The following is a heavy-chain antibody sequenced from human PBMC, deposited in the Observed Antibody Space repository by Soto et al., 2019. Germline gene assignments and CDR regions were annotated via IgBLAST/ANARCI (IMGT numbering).Heavy chain of an antibody. CDR3: AKLRHGSSSGGVDY. CDR1: GFTFSSYA. Sequence: EVQVLESGGDLVQPGGSLRLSCAASGFTFSSYAMNWVRQAPGKGLEWVSAISGSGGSTYYTDSVKGRFTISRDNSKNTPYLQMSSLRAEDTAVYYCAKLRHGSSSGGVDYWGQGTLVTVSS. V-gene: IGHV3-23*01. CDR2: ISGSGGST. D-gene: IGHD6-6*01. J-gene: IGHJ4*02.